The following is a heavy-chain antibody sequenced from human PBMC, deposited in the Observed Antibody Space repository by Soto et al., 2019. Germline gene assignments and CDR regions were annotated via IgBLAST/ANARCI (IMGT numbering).Heavy chain of an antibody. D-gene: IGHD3-3*01. CDR2: IKSKTDGGTT. CDR1: GFTFSNAW. CDR3: TSRTPRATIFGVARPFDY. V-gene: IGHV3-15*01. J-gene: IGHJ4*02. Sequence: GGSLRLSCAASGFTFSNAWMSWVRQAPGKGLEWVGRIKSKTDGGTTDHAAPVKGRFTISRDDSKNTLYLQMNSLKTEDTAVYYCTSRTPRATIFGVARPFDYWGQGTLVTVSS.